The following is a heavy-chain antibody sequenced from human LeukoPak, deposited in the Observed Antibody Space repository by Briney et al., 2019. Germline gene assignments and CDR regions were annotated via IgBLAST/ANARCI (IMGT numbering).Heavy chain of an antibody. CDR2: ISDYDGNT. J-gene: IGHJ6*03. CDR1: GYTFTRYG. Sequence: ASVKVSCKASGYTFTRYGISWVRQAPGQGREGVGRISDYDGNTNYAQKLQGRLTITRDTSINTAYMELSRLRSDDTAVYYCARSVALGYYYMDVWGKGTTVTVSS. CDR3: ARSVALGYYYMDV. D-gene: IGHD3-16*01. V-gene: IGHV1-18*01.